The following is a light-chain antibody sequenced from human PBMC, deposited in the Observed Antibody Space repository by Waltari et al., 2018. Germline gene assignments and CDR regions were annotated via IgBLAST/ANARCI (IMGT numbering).Light chain of an antibody. J-gene: IGLJ2*01. Sequence: QSALNQPASVSGSPGQSITISCTGTSSDVGTHNYVSWYQQHPGKAPKLIIYDVSNRPSGFSSRFFGSKFGNTASLTISGLQAEDEADYYCSSYTTTYTLLFGGGTKLTVL. CDR2: DVS. CDR1: SSDVGTHNY. CDR3: SSYTTTYTLL. V-gene: IGLV2-14*03.